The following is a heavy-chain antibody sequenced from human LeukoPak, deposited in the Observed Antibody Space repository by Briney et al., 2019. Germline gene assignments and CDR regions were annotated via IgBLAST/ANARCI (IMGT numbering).Heavy chain of an antibody. CDR1: GFTFSSSG. J-gene: IGHJ4*02. CDR3: ARQLGWIDDY. D-gene: IGHD1-1*01. CDR2: ISYDGNYK. Sequence: GGSLRLSCAASGFTFSSSGMHWVRQALGKGLEWVAIISYDGNYKYYADSVKGRFTISRDKSKNTPYLQMNSLTAEDTAVYYCARQLGWIDDYWGQGTLVTVSS. V-gene: IGHV3-30*03.